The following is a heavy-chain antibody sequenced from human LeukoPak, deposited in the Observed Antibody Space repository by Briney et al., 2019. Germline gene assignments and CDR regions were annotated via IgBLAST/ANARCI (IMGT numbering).Heavy chain of an antibody. V-gene: IGHV4-59*01. Sequence: SETLSLTCTVSGDSFSNYYWTWIRQPPGKGLEWIGYINYSGSTTYNPSLKSRVTISLDTSKNQFSLKLTSVTAADTAVYYCARDRGYVPYYYGMDVWGQGTTVTVSS. CDR2: INYSGST. CDR1: GDSFSNYY. CDR3: ARDRGYVPYYYGMDV. J-gene: IGHJ6*02. D-gene: IGHD3-10*01.